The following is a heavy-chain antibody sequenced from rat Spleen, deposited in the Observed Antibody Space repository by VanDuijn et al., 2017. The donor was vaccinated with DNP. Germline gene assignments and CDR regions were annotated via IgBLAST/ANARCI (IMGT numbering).Heavy chain of an antibody. J-gene: IGHJ1*01. Sequence: EVQLVESGGGLVQPGRSLKLSCVASGLTFNNYWMAWIRQVPGKGLEWVASITYEGGTTYYGDSVKGRFTISRDNSESTLFLQMNSLRSEDTATYYCARRGYNNAWYFDFWGPGTMVTVSS. CDR2: ITYEGGTT. CDR3: ARRGYNNAWYFDF. D-gene: IGHD1-10*01. CDR1: GLTFNNYW. V-gene: IGHV5-31*01.